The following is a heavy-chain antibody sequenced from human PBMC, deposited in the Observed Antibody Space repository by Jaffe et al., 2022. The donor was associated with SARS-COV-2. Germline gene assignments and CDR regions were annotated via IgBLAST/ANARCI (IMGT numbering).Heavy chain of an antibody. J-gene: IGHJ4*02. V-gene: IGHV3-21*01. CDR3: ARHGDYVRAFDY. D-gene: IGHD4-17*01. CDR2: ISSSSSYI. Sequence: EVQLVESGGGLVKPGGSLRLSCAASGFTFSSYSMNWVRQAPGKGLEWVSSISSSSSYIYYADSVKGRFTISRDNAKNSLYLQMNSLRAEDTAVYYCARHGDYVRAFDYWGQGTLVTVSS. CDR1: GFTFSSYS.